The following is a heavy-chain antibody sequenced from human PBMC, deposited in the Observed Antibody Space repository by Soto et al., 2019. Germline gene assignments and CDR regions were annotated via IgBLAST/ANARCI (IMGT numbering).Heavy chain of an antibody. J-gene: IGHJ4*02. CDR2: INHSGST. V-gene: IGHV4-34*01. D-gene: IGHD3-3*01. CDR3: ARGISPEHAWSGYFQGHYFDN. Sequence: SETLSLTCAVYGGSFSGYYWSWIRQPPGKGLEWIGEINHSGSTNYNPSLKSRVTISVDTSKNQFSLKLSSVTAADTAVYYCARGISPEHAWSGYFQGHYFDNWGLGTLVTVAS. CDR1: GGSFSGYY.